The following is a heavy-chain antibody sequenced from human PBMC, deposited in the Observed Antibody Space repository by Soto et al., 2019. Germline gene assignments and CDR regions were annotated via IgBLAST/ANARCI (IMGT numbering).Heavy chain of an antibody. D-gene: IGHD3-22*01. CDR2: IWYDGRNK. J-gene: IGHJ4*02. Sequence: QVHLGESGGGGVQPGRSLRLSCAASGFTVSSYGMHWVRQAPGKGLEWVAAIWYDGRNKYYGDAVKGRFPISRDDSKNTLYLHMNSLRAEDTAVYYCARGQFDDSSGGFDYWGQGTLVTVSS. CDR1: GFTVSSYG. V-gene: IGHV3-33*01. CDR3: ARGQFDDSSGGFDY.